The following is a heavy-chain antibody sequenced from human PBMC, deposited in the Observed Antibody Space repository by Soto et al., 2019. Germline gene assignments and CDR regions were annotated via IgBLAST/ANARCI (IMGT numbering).Heavy chain of an antibody. J-gene: IGHJ4*02. Sequence: PGGSLRLSCAASGFTFSSYAMSWVRQAPGKGLEWVSAISGSGGSTYYADSVKGRFTISRDNSKNTLYLQMNSLRAEDTAVYYCAKDLSVRDYYDSSGYYFGYWGQGTLVTVSS. CDR1: GFTFSSYA. V-gene: IGHV3-23*01. CDR3: AKDLSVRDYYDSSGYYFGY. CDR2: ISGSGGST. D-gene: IGHD3-22*01.